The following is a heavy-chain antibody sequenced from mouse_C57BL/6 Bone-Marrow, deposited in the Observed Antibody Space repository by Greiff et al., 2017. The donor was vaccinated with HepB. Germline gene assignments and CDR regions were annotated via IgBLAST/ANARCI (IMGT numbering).Heavy chain of an antibody. D-gene: IGHD2-3*01. CDR2: IYPGSGST. V-gene: IGHV1-55*01. J-gene: IGHJ1*03. CDR3: ASDGYYVDWYFDV. Sequence: QVQLQQPGAELVKPGASVKMSCKASGYTFTSYWITWVKQRPGQGLEWIGDIYPGSGSTNYNEKFKSKATLTVDTSSSTAYMQLSSLISEDSAVYYCASDGYYVDWYFDVWGTGTTVTVSS. CDR1: GYTFTSYW.